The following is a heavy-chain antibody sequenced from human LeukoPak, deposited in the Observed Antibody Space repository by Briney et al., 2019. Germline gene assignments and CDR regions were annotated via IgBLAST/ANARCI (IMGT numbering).Heavy chain of an antibody. J-gene: IGHJ4*02. CDR3: ARKQTGTMYDV. V-gene: IGHV4-39*07. Sequence: SETLSLTCIVPGGSISSSSYYWAWIRQSPGKGLEWIGTFSSGGSAYYNPSLTSRVSISKDTSDNQFSLRLYSVTAADTAVYYCARKQTGTMYDVWGQGTQVTVAS. CDR1: GGSISSSSYY. D-gene: IGHD1-7*01. CDR2: FSSGGSA.